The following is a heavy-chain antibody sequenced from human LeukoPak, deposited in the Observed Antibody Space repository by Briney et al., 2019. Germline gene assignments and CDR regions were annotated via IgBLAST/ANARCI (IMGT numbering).Heavy chain of an antibody. V-gene: IGHV4-59*01. D-gene: IGHD2-15*01. J-gene: IGHJ4*02. CDR2: IYYRGSI. CDR3: VVGHNYFDY. Sequence: SETLSLTCSVSGGSISSYYWSWLRQPPGKGLEWIGYIYYRGSINYNPSLKSRVTISVDTSKNQLSLKLSSVTAADTAVYYCVVGHNYFDYWGQGTLVTVSS. CDR1: GGSISSYY.